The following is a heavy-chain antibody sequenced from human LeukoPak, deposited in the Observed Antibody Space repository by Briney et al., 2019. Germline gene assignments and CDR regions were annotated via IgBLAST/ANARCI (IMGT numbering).Heavy chain of an antibody. CDR2: IYYSGST. V-gene: IGHV4-59*08. Sequence: SETLSLTCTVSGGSISSYYWSWIRQPPGKGLEWIGYIYYSGSTNYNPSLKSRVTISVDTSKNQFSLKLSSVTAADTAMYYCARLRYYDFWSGYDYYYGMDVWGQGTTVTVSS. CDR3: ARLRYYDFWSGYDYYYGMDV. CDR1: GGSISSYY. J-gene: IGHJ6*02. D-gene: IGHD3-3*01.